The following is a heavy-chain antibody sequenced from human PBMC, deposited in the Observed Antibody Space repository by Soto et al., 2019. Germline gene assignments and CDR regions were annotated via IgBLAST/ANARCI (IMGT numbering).Heavy chain of an antibody. Sequence: EVQLLESGGGLVQPGGSLRLSCAASGFTFGSHAMSWVRQAPGKGLEWVSAISGGGGSTYYADSVKGRLTISRDNSKNTLYLRMNSLRAEDAALYYCAKNYYDSTGFDAFDIWGQGTMVTVSS. D-gene: IGHD3-22*01. J-gene: IGHJ3*02. CDR3: AKNYYDSTGFDAFDI. V-gene: IGHV3-23*01. CDR2: ISGGGGST. CDR1: GFTFGSHA.